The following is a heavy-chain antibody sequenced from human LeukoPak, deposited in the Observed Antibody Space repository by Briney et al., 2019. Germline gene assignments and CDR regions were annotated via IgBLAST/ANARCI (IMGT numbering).Heavy chain of an antibody. Sequence: SETLSLTYTVSGGSISSYYWSWIRQPPGKGLEWMGYIYYSGSTNYNPSLKSRVPISVDTSKNQFSLKLSSVTAADTAVYYCARGSIAAAEGSHWFDPWGQGTLVTVSS. CDR1: GGSISSYY. J-gene: IGHJ5*02. CDR3: ARGSIAAAEGSHWFDP. V-gene: IGHV4-59*01. D-gene: IGHD6-13*01. CDR2: IYYSGST.